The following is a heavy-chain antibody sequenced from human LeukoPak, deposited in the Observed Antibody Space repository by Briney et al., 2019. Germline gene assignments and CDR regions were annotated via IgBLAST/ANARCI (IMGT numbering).Heavy chain of an antibody. D-gene: IGHD3-10*01. V-gene: IGHV3-21*01. CDR2: ISSSSSYI. Sequence: GGSLRLSCAASGFTFSSYNMNWVRQAPGKGLEWVSSISSSSSYIYYADSVKGRFTISRDNAKNSLYLQMNSLRAEDTAVYYCARQGGSESGSYSINYCDYWGQGTLVTVSS. CDR3: ARQGGSESGSYSINYCDY. CDR1: GFTFSSYN. J-gene: IGHJ4*02.